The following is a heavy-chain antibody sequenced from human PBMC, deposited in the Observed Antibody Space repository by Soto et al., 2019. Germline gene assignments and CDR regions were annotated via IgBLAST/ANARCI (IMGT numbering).Heavy chain of an antibody. CDR1: GFTFSNYV. V-gene: IGHV3-30-3*01. D-gene: IGHD2-15*01. CDR3: ARAGCDGGSCYTLVGLRDGMDV. Sequence: QVQLVESGGGVVQPGRSLRLSCAASGFTFSNYVMYWVRQAPGKGLEWVAVISYDGNNKYYADSVKGRFTISRDNSKNTLYLQMNSLRGEDTAVYYCARAGCDGGSCYTLVGLRDGMDVWGQGTTVTVSS. J-gene: IGHJ6*02. CDR2: ISYDGNNK.